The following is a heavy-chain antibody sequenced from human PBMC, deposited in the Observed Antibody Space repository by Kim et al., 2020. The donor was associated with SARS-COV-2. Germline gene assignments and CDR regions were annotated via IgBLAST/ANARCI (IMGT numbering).Heavy chain of an antibody. J-gene: IGHJ6*01. V-gene: IGHV5-51*01. CDR1: GYSFTSYW. CDR3: ARPVSRAARSRDYYYGMDV. CDR2: IYPGDSDT. D-gene: IGHD6-6*01. Sequence: GESLKISCKGSGYSFTSYWIGWVRQMPGKGLEWMGIIYPGDSDTRYSPSFQGQVTISADKSISTAYLQWSSLKASDTAMYYCARPVSRAARSRDYYYGMDVRGQGTTVTVSA.